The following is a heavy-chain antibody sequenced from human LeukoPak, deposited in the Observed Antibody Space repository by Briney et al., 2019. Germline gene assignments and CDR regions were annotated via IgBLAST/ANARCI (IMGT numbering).Heavy chain of an antibody. CDR2: INSDGSST. J-gene: IGHJ5*02. D-gene: IGHD2-2*01. V-gene: IGHV3-74*01. Sequence: PGGSLRLSCAASGFTFSSYWMHWVRQAPGKGLVWVSRINSDGSSTSYADSAKGRFTISRDNAKNTLCLQMNSLRAEDTAVYYCAREDSTVVVPAAIESDGFDPWGQGTLVTVSS. CDR3: AREDSTVVVPAAIESDGFDP. CDR1: GFTFSSYW.